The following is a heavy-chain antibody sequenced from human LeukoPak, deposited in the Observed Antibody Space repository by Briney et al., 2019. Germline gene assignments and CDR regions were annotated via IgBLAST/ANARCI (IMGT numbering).Heavy chain of an antibody. CDR1: GFTFDDYG. CDR2: IYWNGGST. V-gene: IGHV3-20*04. J-gene: IGHJ6*03. D-gene: IGHD3-3*01. CDR3: ARLALYYDFWSGYYKDYYYYMDV. Sequence: GGSLRLSCAASGFTFDDYGMSWVRQAPGKGLEWVSGIYWNGGSTGYADSVKGRFTISRDNAKNSLYLQMNSLRAEDTALYYCARLALYYDFWSGYYKDYYYYMDVWGKGTTVTVSS.